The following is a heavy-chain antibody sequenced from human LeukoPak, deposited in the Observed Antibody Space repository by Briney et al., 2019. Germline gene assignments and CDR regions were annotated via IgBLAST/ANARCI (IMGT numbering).Heavy chain of an antibody. V-gene: IGHV5-51*01. CDR2: ISPGHSHT. D-gene: IGHD4-17*01. CDR1: GYGFTSYW. J-gene: IGHJ4*02. CDR3: ARLNGDYSGGGDY. Sequence: GEALQISFKGSGYGFTSYWIGWGRRMPGKGLEWMGIISPGHSHTSYSPSFQRQVTISPDKSISTAYLQWSRLKASDTAMYYCARLNGDYSGGGDYWGQGTLVTVSS.